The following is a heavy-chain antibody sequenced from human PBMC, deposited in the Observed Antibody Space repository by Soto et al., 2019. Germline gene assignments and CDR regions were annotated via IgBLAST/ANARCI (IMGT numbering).Heavy chain of an antibody. CDR3: ARGYDSALAPIF. Sequence: PETLSLTCAFYCGSFISYHWSWIRQTPGKGLEWIGEINHLTTTNYNPSLKSRVIISLDTPKNQFSLKLSSVTAADTAVYYCARGYDSALAPIFWGQGILVTVSS. D-gene: IGHD3-16*01. J-gene: IGHJ4*02. V-gene: IGHV4-34*01. CDR2: INHLTTT. CDR1: CGSFISYH.